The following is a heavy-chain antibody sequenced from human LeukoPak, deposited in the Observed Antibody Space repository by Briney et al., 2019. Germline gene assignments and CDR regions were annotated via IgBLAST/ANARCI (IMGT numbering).Heavy chain of an antibody. CDR1: GGSISSNNW. D-gene: IGHD3-10*01. J-gene: IGHJ4*02. Sequence: PSETLSLTCTVSGGSISSNNWWSWVRQPPGKGLEWIGGIYHSGSTNYNPSLKSRATISVDKSENQFSLKLSSVTAADSAVYYCARVEVYYGFYYFDYWGQGTLVTVSS. V-gene: IGHV4-4*02. CDR2: IYHSGST. CDR3: ARVEVYYGFYYFDY.